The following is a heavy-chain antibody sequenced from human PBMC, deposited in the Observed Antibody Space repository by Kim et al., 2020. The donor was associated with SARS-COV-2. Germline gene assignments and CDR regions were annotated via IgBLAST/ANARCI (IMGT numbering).Heavy chain of an antibody. V-gene: IGHV1-2*06. CDR3: SRDNWGPDY. J-gene: IGHJ4*02. CDR1: GYRFTGDH. Sequence: ASVKVSCRASGYRFTGDHIHWVRQAPGQGLEWVGRIMPDSGDTYYAQKFQGRVTMTRDTSINTAYMELNSLRSDDTAVYYCSRDNWGPDYWGQGTLVTVS. D-gene: IGHD7-27*01. CDR2: IMPDSGDT.